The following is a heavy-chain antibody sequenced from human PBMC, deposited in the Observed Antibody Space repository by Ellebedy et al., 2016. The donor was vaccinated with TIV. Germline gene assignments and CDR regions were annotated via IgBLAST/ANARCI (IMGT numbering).Heavy chain of an antibody. CDR1: GFTFSSYS. CDR2: ISGSGGST. Sequence: GESLKISCAASGFTFSSYSMNWVRQAPGKGLEWLSAISGSGGSTYYADSVKGRFTISRDNSKNTLYLQMNSLRVEDTAVYYCAKDMDPLWLGARPFDYWGQGTLVTVSS. V-gene: IGHV3-23*01. CDR3: AKDMDPLWLGARPFDY. D-gene: IGHD3-10*01. J-gene: IGHJ4*02.